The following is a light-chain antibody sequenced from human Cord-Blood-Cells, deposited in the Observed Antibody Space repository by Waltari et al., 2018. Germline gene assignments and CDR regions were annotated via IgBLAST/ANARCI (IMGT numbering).Light chain of an antibody. CDR3: QQYNSYST. J-gene: IGKJ1*01. Sequence: DIQMTQSPSTLSASVGERVPITCRASQSISSWLAWYQQKPGKAPKLLIYKASSLESGVPSRFSGSGSGTEFTLTISSLQPDDFATYYCQQYNSYSTFGQGTKVEIK. V-gene: IGKV1-5*03. CDR1: QSISSW. CDR2: KAS.